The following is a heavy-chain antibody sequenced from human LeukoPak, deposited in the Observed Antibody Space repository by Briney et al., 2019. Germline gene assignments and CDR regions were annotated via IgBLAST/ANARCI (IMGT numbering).Heavy chain of an antibody. V-gene: IGHV4-34*01. CDR2: INHSGST. Sequence: SETLSLTCAVYGGSFSGYYWSWIRHPPGKGLEWIGEINHSGSTNYNPSLKSRVTISVDTSKNHFSLRLSSVTAADTAVYYCARTGGSFYFYYYMDVWGKGTTVTVSS. CDR3: ARTGGSFYFYYYMDV. J-gene: IGHJ6*03. D-gene: IGHD1-26*01. CDR1: GGSFSGYY.